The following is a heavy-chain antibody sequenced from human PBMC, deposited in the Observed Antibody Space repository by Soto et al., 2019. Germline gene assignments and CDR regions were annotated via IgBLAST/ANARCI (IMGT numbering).Heavy chain of an antibody. D-gene: IGHD2-21*02. CDR3: AILQLGGDRRLNWFHP. J-gene: IGHJ5*02. Sequence: QVQVVQSGPELKKPGASVKVSCKAQGYIFTKYGIGWVRQAPGHGLEWMGLINVYNGDRKVAQKFQDRVAMTTDTATDTAYMDLKRLRSGDTAVYYCAILQLGGDRRLNWFHPWGEGTLVTVS. V-gene: IGHV1-18*01. CDR2: INVYNGDR. CDR1: GYIFTKYG.